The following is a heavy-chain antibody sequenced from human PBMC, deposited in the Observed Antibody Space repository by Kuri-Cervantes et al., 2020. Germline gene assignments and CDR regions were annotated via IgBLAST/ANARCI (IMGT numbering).Heavy chain of an antibody. J-gene: IGHJ4*02. D-gene: IGHD5-18*01. V-gene: IGHV3-11*06. CDR3: AKAAGYSYGSFDY. Sequence: LSLTGAASGFTFRDYAMGWVRQAPGKGLEWVSYISSRSSITYYADSVKGRFTISRDNAKNSLYLQVNSLRAEDTAVYYCAKAAGYSYGSFDYWGQGTLVTVSS. CDR2: ISSRSSIT. CDR1: GFTFRDYA.